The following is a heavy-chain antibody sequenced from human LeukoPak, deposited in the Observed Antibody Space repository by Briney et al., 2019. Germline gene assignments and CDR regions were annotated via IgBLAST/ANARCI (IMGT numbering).Heavy chain of an antibody. Sequence: PSETLFLTCTVSGGSISSSSYYWGWIRQPPGKGLEWIGSIYYSGSTYYNPSLKSRVTISVDTSKNQFSLKLSSVTAADTAVYYCARGTYSSGWYFDLWGRGTLVTVSS. V-gene: IGHV4-39*07. CDR3: ARGTYSSGWYFDL. CDR1: GGSISSSSYY. D-gene: IGHD6-19*01. J-gene: IGHJ2*01. CDR2: IYYSGST.